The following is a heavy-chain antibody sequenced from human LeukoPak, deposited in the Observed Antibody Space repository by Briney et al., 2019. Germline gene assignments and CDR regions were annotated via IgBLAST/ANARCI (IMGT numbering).Heavy chain of an antibody. CDR2: IYYSGST. V-gene: IGHV4-59*12. CDR1: GGSISGYY. J-gene: IGHJ3*02. Sequence: SETLSLTCTVSGGSISGYYWSWIRQPPGKGLEYIGYIYYSGSTNYSPSLKSRVTISVDTSNHQFSLKLSSVTAADTAVYYCAREIVEVAAHAFDIWGQGTMVTVSS. CDR3: AREIVEVAAHAFDI. D-gene: IGHD2-15*01.